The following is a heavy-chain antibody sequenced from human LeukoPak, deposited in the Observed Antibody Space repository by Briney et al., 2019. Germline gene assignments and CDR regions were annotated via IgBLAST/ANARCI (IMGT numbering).Heavy chain of an antibody. CDR3: AKRPSDYGDYVSYFDY. V-gene: IGHV3-30*18. CDR2: ISDDGRRK. D-gene: IGHD4-17*01. J-gene: IGHJ4*02. CDR1: GFTFSSYS. Sequence: GGSLRLSCAASGFTFSSYSMNWVRQAPGKGLEWVGVISDDGRRKDYAESVKGRFTISRDNSKDTLYLLMNSLRAEDTAVYYCAKRPSDYGDYVSYFDYWGRGTLVTVSS.